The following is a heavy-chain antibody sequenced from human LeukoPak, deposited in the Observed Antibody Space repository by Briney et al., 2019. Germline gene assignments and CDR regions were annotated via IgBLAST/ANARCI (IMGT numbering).Heavy chain of an antibody. Sequence: PSETLSLTCIVTGRSMSGSYWSLVRQPPGKGLEWLGNIYFTGSSKSNPSLKSRVTISLDTSKNQFSLRLASVTAADTAVYYCARRRQVTSYSPYAFDVSGPGTMVTVSS. CDR3: ARRRQVTSYSPYAFDV. D-gene: IGHD2-15*01. V-gene: IGHV4-59*08. CDR2: IYFTGSS. CDR1: GRSMSGSY. J-gene: IGHJ3*01.